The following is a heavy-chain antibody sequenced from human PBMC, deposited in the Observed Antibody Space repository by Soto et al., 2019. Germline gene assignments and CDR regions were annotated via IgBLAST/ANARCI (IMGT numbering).Heavy chain of an antibody. CDR3: AIYDSSGSRGFQH. CDR2: IYYSGST. CDR1: GGSFSGYY. Sequence: SETLSLTCAVYGGSFSGYYWSWIRQHPGKGLEWIGYIYYSGSTYYNPSLKSRATISVDTSKNQFSLKLSSVTAADTAVYYCAIYDSSGSRGFQHWGQGTLVTVSS. J-gene: IGHJ1*01. V-gene: IGHV4-31*11. D-gene: IGHD3-22*01.